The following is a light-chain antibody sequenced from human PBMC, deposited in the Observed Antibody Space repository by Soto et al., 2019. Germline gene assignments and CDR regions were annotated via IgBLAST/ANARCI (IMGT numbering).Light chain of an antibody. CDR1: QSISTW. CDR2: DAS. J-gene: IGKJ1*01. Sequence: DIQMTQSPSTLSASVGDRVTITCRASQSISTWLAWYQQIPGKAPKLLIYDASSLESGVPSRVSGSGSGTEFTLTISSLQPDDFATYYCQQYNSYSGTFGQGTQVEIK. CDR3: QQYNSYSGT. V-gene: IGKV1-5*01.